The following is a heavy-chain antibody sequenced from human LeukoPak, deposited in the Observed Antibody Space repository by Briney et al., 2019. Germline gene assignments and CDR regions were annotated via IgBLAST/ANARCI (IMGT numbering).Heavy chain of an antibody. D-gene: IGHD6-13*01. CDR2: INPSGGST. V-gene: IGHV1-46*01. CDR3: ARSFSSSYRFDP. J-gene: IGHJ5*02. Sequence: ASVKVSCKASGYTFTNYYMHWVRQAPGQGLEWMGIINPSGGSTSYAQKFQGRVTMTRDMSTSTVYMELSSLRSEDTAVYYCARSFSSSYRFDPWGQGTLVTVSS. CDR1: GYTFTNYY.